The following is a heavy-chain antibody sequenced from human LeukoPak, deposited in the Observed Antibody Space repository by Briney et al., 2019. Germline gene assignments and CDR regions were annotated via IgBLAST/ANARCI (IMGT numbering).Heavy chain of an antibody. Sequence: HPGGSLRLSCAASGFTFSSYAMSWVRQAPGKGLEWVSAISGSGGSTYYADSVKGRFTISRDNSKNTLYLQMNSLRAEDTAVYYCANTGNYGGPQNFDYWGQGTLVTVSS. CDR2: ISGSGGST. CDR1: GFTFSSYA. D-gene: IGHD3-10*01. J-gene: IGHJ4*02. CDR3: ANTGNYGGPQNFDY. V-gene: IGHV3-23*01.